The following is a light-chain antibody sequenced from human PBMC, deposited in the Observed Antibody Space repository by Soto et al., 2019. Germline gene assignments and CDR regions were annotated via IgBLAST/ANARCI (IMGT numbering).Light chain of an antibody. Sequence: QSVLTQPPSVSAAPGQKVIISCSGSSSNIGDHYVFWYQQFPGTAPRPLIYDDNKRPPGIPDRFSGSKSGTSATLGITGLQTGDEADYYCATWGANLRVFGGGTKLTVL. CDR2: DDN. CDR3: ATWGANLRV. CDR1: SSNIGDHY. J-gene: IGLJ3*02. V-gene: IGLV1-51*01.